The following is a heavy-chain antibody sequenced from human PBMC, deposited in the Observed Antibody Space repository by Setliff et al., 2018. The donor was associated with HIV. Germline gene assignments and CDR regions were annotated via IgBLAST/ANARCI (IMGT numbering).Heavy chain of an antibody. Sequence: ASVKVSCKASGYTFTGYYMHWVRQAPGQGLEWMGRADPEDAEPIYGEKLQGRVTITADTSTDTAYMELSSLRSEDTAVYYCATTSKQWLVFGNWGQGTLVTVSS. J-gene: IGHJ4*02. CDR2: ADPEDAEP. CDR3: ATTSKQWLVFGN. V-gene: IGHV1-69-2*01. D-gene: IGHD6-19*01. CDR1: GYTFTGYY.